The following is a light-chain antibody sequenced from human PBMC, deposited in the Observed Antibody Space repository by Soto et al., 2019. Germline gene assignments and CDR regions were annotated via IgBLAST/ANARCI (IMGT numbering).Light chain of an antibody. Sequence: DIQMTQSPSSLSASVGDRVTITCRASQTISTYLSWYQQKPGKAPNLLIYAASSLQSGVPSRFSGSGSWTGFTLTNSSLQPEDFATYYDQQSYNTATWTCGQGTKVEIK. CDR3: QQSYNTATWT. J-gene: IGKJ1*01. CDR1: QTISTY. V-gene: IGKV1-39*01. CDR2: AAS.